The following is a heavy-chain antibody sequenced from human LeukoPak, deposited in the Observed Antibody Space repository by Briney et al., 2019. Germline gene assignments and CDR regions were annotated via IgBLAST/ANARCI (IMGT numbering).Heavy chain of an antibody. Sequence: SVTVSCTASGYTFTSYAISWVRQAPGQGLEWMGRIIPILGIANYAQKFQGRVTITADKSTSTAYMELSSLRSEDTAVYYCARASYYYDSSGPKKNAFDIWGQGTMVTVSS. D-gene: IGHD3-22*01. V-gene: IGHV1-69*04. CDR2: IIPILGIA. J-gene: IGHJ3*02. CDR1: GYTFTSYA. CDR3: ARASYYYDSSGPKKNAFDI.